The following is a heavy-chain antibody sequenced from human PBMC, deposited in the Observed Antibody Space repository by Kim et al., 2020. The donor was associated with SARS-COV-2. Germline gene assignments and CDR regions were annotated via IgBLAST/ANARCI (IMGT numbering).Heavy chain of an antibody. J-gene: IGHJ4*02. V-gene: IGHV3-15*01. CDR3: TTATSYYYDSSGPQENFDY. Sequence: KDRFTISRDDSKSTLYLQMNSLKTEDTAVYYCTTATSYYYDSSGPQENFDYWGQGTLVTVSS. D-gene: IGHD3-22*01.